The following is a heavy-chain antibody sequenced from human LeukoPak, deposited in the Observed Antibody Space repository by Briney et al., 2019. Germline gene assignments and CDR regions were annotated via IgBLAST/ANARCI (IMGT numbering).Heavy chain of an antibody. Sequence: SETLSLTCTVSGGSISSYYWGWIRQPPGKGLEWIGYIYYSGSTNYNPSLKSRVTISVDTSKNQFSLKLSSVTAADTAVYYCARDPSPNWYFDLWGRGTLVTVSS. V-gene: IGHV4-59*01. CDR2: IYYSGST. J-gene: IGHJ2*01. CDR1: GGSISSYY. CDR3: ARDPSPNWYFDL.